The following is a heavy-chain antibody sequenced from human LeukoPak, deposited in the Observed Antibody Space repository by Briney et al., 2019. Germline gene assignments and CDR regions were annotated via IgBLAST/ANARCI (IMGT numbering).Heavy chain of an antibody. J-gene: IGHJ4*02. D-gene: IGHD3-3*01. V-gene: IGHV3-23*01. CDR3: AEDLRDGWSGYYTSYYFDY. CDR1: GFTFSSYA. Sequence: GGSLRLSCAASGFTFSSYAMSWVRQAPGKGLEWVSAISGSGGSTYYADSVKGRFTISRDNSKNTLYLQMNSLRAEDTAVYYCAEDLRDGWSGYYTSYYFDYWGQGTLVTVSS. CDR2: ISGSGGST.